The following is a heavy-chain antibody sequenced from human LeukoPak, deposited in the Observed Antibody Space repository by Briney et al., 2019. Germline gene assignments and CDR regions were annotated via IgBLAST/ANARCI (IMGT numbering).Heavy chain of an antibody. CDR2: ISAYNGNT. V-gene: IGHV1-18*01. CDR1: GYTLRSYG. D-gene: IGHD3-16*01. J-gene: IGHJ4*02. Sequence: ASVKVSCKASGYTLRSYGITWVRQAPGQGLEWMGWISAYNGNTKYPQKFQGRVTMTRDMSTSTVYMELSSLRSEDTAVYYCARSITFGERWPVDYWGQGTLVTVSS. CDR3: ARSITFGERWPVDY.